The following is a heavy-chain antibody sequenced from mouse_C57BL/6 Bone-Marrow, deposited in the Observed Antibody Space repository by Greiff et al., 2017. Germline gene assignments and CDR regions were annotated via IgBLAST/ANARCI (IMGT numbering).Heavy chain of an antibody. CDR1: GYTFTDYY. Sequence: VQLQQSGPELVKPGASVKISCKASGYTFTDYYMNWVKQSHGKSLEWIGDINPNNGGTSYNQKFKGKATLTVDKSSSTAYMELRSLTSEDSAVYYCARGIYYGNYMFAYWGQGTLVTVSA. D-gene: IGHD2-1*01. CDR3: ARGIYYGNYMFAY. V-gene: IGHV1-26*01. CDR2: INPNNGGT. J-gene: IGHJ3*01.